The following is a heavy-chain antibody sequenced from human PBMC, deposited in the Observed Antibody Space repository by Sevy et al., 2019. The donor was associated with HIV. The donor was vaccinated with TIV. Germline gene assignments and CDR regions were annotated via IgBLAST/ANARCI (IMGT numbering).Heavy chain of an antibody. CDR3: ASGNDSTGYYSNFDY. V-gene: IGHV3-48*03. J-gene: IGHJ4*02. Sequence: GGSLRLSCAASGFTFSAHELNWVRQAPGKGLEWVAHISGSGFTIHYADSVKGRFTVSRDNAKNSLYLQMNSLRAEDTAIYYSASGNDSTGYYSNFDYWGQGTLVTVSS. CDR1: GFTFSAHE. D-gene: IGHD3-22*01. CDR2: ISGSGFTI.